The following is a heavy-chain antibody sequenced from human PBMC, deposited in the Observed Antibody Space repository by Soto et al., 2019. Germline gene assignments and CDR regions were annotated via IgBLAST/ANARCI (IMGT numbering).Heavy chain of an antibody. V-gene: IGHV4-31*03. Sequence: SETLSLTCSVSGAALNSGNYYWSWIRQAPGRGLEWIGHIYVTGAVDYTPSLRDRITISQDTSERQFSLNLRLVTAADTAVYYCASLTIDTNNYKCFDPWGQGNMVTVSS. J-gene: IGHJ5*02. CDR2: IYVTGAV. D-gene: IGHD1-20*01. CDR1: GAALNSGNYY. CDR3: ASLTIDTNNYKCFDP.